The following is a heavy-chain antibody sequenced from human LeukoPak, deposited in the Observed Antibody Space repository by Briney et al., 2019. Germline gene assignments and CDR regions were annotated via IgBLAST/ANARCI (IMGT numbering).Heavy chain of an antibody. J-gene: IGHJ4*02. CDR2: IIPMINTP. CDR3: AIFQGTYGGNDNDF. CDR1: GGTFRSYA. Sequence: SVKVSCKASGGTFRSYAINWVRQAPGKGLEWMGGIIPMINTPKYGQRFQGRVTITADDSSSTGYMEVSSLRSEDTAVHFCAIFQGTYGGNDNDFWGQGTLVTVSS. V-gene: IGHV1-69*01. D-gene: IGHD4-23*01.